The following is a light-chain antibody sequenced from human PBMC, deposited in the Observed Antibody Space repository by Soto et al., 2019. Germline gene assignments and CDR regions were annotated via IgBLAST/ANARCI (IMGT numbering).Light chain of an antibody. CDR1: ISDIGTYNY. CDR2: DVS. V-gene: IGLV2-14*03. CDR3: SSYTHTFILYI. J-gene: IGLJ1*01. Sequence: QSVLTQPASVSGSPGQSITISCTGSISDIGTYNYVSWYQQHSGKAPRLIISDVSDRPSGVSNRFSGSKSGNSASLTISELQPEDEVHYYCSSYTHTFILYIFVSGTKVTVL.